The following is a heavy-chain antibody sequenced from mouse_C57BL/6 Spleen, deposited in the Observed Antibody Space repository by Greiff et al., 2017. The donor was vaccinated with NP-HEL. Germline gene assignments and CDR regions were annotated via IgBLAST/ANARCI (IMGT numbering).Heavy chain of an antibody. J-gene: IGHJ1*03. CDR3: ARDGYSYWYFDV. CDR2: IHPNSGST. D-gene: IGHD2-3*01. V-gene: IGHV1-64*01. CDR1: GYTFTSYW. Sequence: QVHVKQPGAELVKPGASVKLSCKASGYTFTSYWMHWVKQRPGQGLEWIGMIHPNSGSTNYNEKFKSKATLTVDKSSSTAYMQLSSLTSEDSAVYYCARDGYSYWYFDVWGTGTTVTVSS.